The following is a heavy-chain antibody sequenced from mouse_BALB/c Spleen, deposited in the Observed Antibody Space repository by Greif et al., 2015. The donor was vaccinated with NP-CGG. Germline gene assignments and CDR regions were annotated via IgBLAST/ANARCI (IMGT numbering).Heavy chain of an antibody. D-gene: IGHD1-1*02. CDR2: INPSNGGT. V-gene: IGHV1S81*02. CDR3: TRYNYYYGGESPYCAMDY. CDR1: GYTFTTYY. Sequence: VQLQQSGAELVKPGASVKLSCKASGYTFTTYYMYWVKQRPGQGLEWIGEINPSNGGTNFNEKFKSKATLTVDKSSSTAYMQLSSLTSEDSAVYYCTRYNYYYGGESPYCAMDYWGQGTSVTVSS. J-gene: IGHJ4*01.